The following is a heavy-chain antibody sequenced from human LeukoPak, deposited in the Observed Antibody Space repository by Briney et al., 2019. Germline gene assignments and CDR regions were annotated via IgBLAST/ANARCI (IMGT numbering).Heavy chain of an antibody. CDR2: IYYSGST. D-gene: IGHD5-24*01. Sequence: SETLSVTCTVSGGSISSNSYYWGWIRQPPGKGLEWIGSIYYSGSTYYNPSLKSRVTISVDTSKNQFSLKLSSVTAADTAVYYCARGEMATIEDAFDIWGQGTMVTVSS. CDR1: GGSISSNSYY. V-gene: IGHV4-39*07. J-gene: IGHJ3*02. CDR3: ARGEMATIEDAFDI.